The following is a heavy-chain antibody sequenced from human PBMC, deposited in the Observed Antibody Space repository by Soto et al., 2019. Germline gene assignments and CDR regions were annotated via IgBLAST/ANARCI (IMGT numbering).Heavy chain of an antibody. D-gene: IGHD3-22*01. Sequence: KPSETLSLTCAVSGYSISSGYYWGWLRQPPGKGLEWIGSIYHGGGAYYNPSLNSRVTLSINMANTHHSLILISVSAADTAVYYYARIGPWVPYYYDSSPYTFETWFDPWGQGTLVTVSS. CDR3: ARIGPWVPYYYDSSPYTFETWFDP. V-gene: IGHV4-38-2*01. CDR1: GYSISSGYY. CDR2: IYHGGGA. J-gene: IGHJ5*02.